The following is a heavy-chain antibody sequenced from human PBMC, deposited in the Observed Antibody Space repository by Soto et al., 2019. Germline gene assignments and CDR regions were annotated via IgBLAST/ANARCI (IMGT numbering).Heavy chain of an antibody. J-gene: IGHJ3*02. Sequence: ASVKVSCKVSGYTLTELSMHWVRQAPGKGLEWMGGFDPEDGETIYAQKFQGRVTMTEDTSTDTAYMELSSLRSEDTTVYYCATVSPPSLERRRGVLDAFDIWGQGTMVTVSS. D-gene: IGHD1-1*01. CDR1: GYTLTELS. V-gene: IGHV1-24*01. CDR2: FDPEDGET. CDR3: ATVSPPSLERRRGVLDAFDI.